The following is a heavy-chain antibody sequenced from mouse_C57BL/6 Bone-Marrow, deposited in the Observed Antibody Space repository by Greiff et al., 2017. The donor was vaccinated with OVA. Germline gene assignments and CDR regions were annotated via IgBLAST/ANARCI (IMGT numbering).Heavy chain of an antibody. J-gene: IGHJ4*01. D-gene: IGHD1-1*01. CDR3: ARRPYYGSSYDAMDY. V-gene: IGHV1-81*01. CDR1: GYTFTSYG. CDR2: IYPRSGNT. Sequence: VKLMESGAELARPGASVKLSCKASGYTFTSYGISWVKQRTGQGLEWIGEIYPRSGNTYYNEKFKGKATLTADKSSSTAYMELRSLTSEDSAVYFCARRPYYGSSYDAMDYWGQGTSVTVSS.